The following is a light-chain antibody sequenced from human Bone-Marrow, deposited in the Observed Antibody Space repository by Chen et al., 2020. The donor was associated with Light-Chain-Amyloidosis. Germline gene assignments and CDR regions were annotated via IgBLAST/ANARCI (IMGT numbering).Light chain of an antibody. CDR1: SSDVGGYNY. CDR2: EVS. V-gene: IGLV2-14*01. Sequence: QSALTQHASVSGSPGQSINISCTGTSSDVGGYNYVHWYQKHPGKDPKLMVYEVSNRPSGVSNRLSGSKSGNTAYLIISGLQAEDEADYYCSSYTSSSTYVFGTGTKVTVL. J-gene: IGLJ1*01. CDR3: SSYTSSSTYV.